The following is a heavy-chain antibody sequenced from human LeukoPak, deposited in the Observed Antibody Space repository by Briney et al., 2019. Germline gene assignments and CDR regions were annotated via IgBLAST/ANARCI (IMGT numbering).Heavy chain of an antibody. D-gene: IGHD3-3*01. J-gene: IGHJ4*02. V-gene: IGHV1-69*13. CDR3: ASPVKYYDTWSGYPPFDY. CDR2: IIPMSGTA. Sequence: SVKVSCKASGGTFTNFAISWVRQAPGQGLEWVGGIIPMSGTANYAQKFQGRVTITADESTSTAYMELSSLGSEDTAIYYCASPVKYYDTWSGYPPFDYWGQGTLVTVSS. CDR1: GGTFTNFA.